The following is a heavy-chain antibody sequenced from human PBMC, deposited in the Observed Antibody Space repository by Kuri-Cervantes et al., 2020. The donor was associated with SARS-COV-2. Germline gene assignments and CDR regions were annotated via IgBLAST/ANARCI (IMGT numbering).Heavy chain of an antibody. CDR3: ARADIVVVPAAMTKGHYFDY. CDR1: GFTFSSYW. Sequence: GESLKISCAASGFTFSSYWMHWVRQAPGKGLEWVSVIYSGGSTYYADSVKGRFTISRDNSKNTLYLQMNSLRAEDTAVYYCARADIVVVPAAMTKGHYFDYWGQGTLVTVSS. CDR2: IYSGGST. V-gene: IGHV3-66*02. D-gene: IGHD2-2*01. J-gene: IGHJ4*02.